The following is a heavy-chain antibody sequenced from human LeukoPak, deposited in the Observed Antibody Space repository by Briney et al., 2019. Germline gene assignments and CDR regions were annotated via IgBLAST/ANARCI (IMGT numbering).Heavy chain of an antibody. CDR1: GYSLSTGYY. J-gene: IGHJ4*02. D-gene: IGHD5-12*01. CDR3: ARVKGGYAYFDY. V-gene: IGHV4-38-2*01. CDR2: IYHSGST. Sequence: SETLSLNCAVSGYSLSTGYYWGWIRQPPGKGLEWIGSIYHSGSTYYNPSLKSRVTISVDTSKNHFSLNLSSVTAADTAVYYCARVKGGYAYFDYWGQGTLVTVSS.